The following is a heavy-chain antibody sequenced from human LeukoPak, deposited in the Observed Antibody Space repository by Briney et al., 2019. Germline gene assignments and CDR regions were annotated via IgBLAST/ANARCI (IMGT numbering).Heavy chain of an antibody. CDR3: AKRRGLELLYYYYMDV. J-gene: IGHJ6*03. CDR2: ISGSGGST. CDR1: GFTFSSYA. Sequence: GGSLRLSCAASGFTFSSYAMSWVRQAPGRGLEWVSGISGSGGSTYYADSVKGRFTISRDNSKNTLYLQMNSLRAEDTDVYYCAKRRGLELLYYYYMDVWGKGTTVTVSS. V-gene: IGHV3-23*01. D-gene: IGHD1-7*01.